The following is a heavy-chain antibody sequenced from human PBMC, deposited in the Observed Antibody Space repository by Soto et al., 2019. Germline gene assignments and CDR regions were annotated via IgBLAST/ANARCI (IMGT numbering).Heavy chain of an antibody. CDR2: IRGFSPYT. CDR1: GFTFRTYT. Sequence: PGGSLRLSCISSGFTFRTYTMNWVRQAPGKGLEWVSGIRGFSPYTFYAESVKGRFTISRDNAKNSLYLQMNSLRAEDTAVYYCARDRGYDAHDYYYIAMDVGGQGTTVTVS. D-gene: IGHD3-22*01. V-gene: IGHV3-21*01. CDR3: ARDRGYDAHDYYYIAMDV. J-gene: IGHJ6*02.